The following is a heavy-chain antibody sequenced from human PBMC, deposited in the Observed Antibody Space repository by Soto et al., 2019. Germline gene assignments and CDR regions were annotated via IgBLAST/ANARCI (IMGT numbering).Heavy chain of an antibody. CDR3: ANSETTLITDYYAMDV. Sequence: EVQLLESGGGLVQPGGSLRLSCAASGFTFTSYAMTWVRQAPGKGLEWVSSISGSGGSIFYADSVKGRFTISRDNSKNTLYLQMNSLRAEDTAVYYCANSETTLITDYYAMDVWGQGTTVTVSS. CDR2: ISGSGGSI. D-gene: IGHD3-16*01. V-gene: IGHV3-23*01. CDR1: GFTFTSYA. J-gene: IGHJ6*02.